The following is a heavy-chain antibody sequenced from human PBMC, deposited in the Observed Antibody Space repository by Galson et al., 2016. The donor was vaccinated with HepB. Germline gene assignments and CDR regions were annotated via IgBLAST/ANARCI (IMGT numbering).Heavy chain of an antibody. J-gene: IGHJ4*02. CDR3: AKDLDIVVVPSAIDY. CDR2: ISGSGDRR. CDR1: GFPFSRYP. Sequence: LRPSCAASGFPFSRYPMSWVRQAPGKGLEWVSVISGSGDRRYYADSVKGRFIISRDNSKNTVFLQMNSLRVEDTAVYYCAKDLDIVVVPSAIDYWGQGTLVTVSS. V-gene: IGHV3-23*01. D-gene: IGHD2-2*01.